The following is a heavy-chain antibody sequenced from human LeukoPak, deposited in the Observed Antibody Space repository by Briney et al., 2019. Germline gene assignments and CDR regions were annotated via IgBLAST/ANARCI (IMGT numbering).Heavy chain of an antibody. CDR3: ARSLRSYYYYYMDV. V-gene: IGHV1-18*01. J-gene: IGHJ6*03. Sequence: ASVKVSCKASGYTFTSYGISWVRQAPGQGLEWMGWISAYNDNTNYAQKLQGRVTMTTDTSTSTAYMELRSLRSDDTAVYYCARSLRSYYYYYMDVWGKGTTVTVSS. CDR2: ISAYNDNT. CDR1: GYTFTSYG. D-gene: IGHD5-12*01.